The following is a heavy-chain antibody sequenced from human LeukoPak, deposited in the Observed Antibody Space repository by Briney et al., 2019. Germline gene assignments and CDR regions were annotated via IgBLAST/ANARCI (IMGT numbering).Heavy chain of an antibody. D-gene: IGHD3-22*01. CDR2: ISSSSTYI. CDR3: ARLDIQYYDTSGPIDY. V-gene: IGHV3-21*01. J-gene: IGHJ4*02. Sequence: GGSLRLSCAASGFSFSSYSMNWVRQAPGKRLEWVSSISSSSTYISYADPLKGRFTISRDNAKNSLYLQMNSLRAEDTAVYYCARLDIQYYDTSGPIDYWGQGTLVTVSS. CDR1: GFSFSSYS.